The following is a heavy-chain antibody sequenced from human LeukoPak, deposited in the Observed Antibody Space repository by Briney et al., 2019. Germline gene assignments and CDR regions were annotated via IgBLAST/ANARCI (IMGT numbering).Heavy chain of an antibody. V-gene: IGHV1-18*01. Sequence: ASVKVSCKASGYTFTSYGISWVRQAPGQGLEWMGWISAYNGNTNYAQKLQGRATMTTDTSTSTAYMELRSLRSDDTAVYYCARVPRIVVVPAAMDYWGQGTLVTVSS. D-gene: IGHD2-2*01. J-gene: IGHJ4*02. CDR1: GYTFTSYG. CDR2: ISAYNGNT. CDR3: ARVPRIVVVPAAMDY.